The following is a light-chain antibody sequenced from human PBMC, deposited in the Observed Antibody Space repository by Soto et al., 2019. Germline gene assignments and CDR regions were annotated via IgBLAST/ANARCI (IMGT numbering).Light chain of an antibody. J-gene: IGLJ3*02. Sequence: QSALTQPASVSGSPGQSITISCTGTSNDVGIYNYVSWYQQHPGKAPKLMIYEVTNRPSGVSDRFSGSKSDNTASLTISGLQAEDEADYYCSSYTISSTWVFGGGTKLPVL. CDR2: EVT. CDR3: SSYTISSTWV. V-gene: IGLV2-14*01. CDR1: SNDVGIYNY.